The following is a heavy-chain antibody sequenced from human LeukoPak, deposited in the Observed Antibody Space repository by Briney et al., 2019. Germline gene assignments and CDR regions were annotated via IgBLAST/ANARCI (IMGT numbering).Heavy chain of an antibody. Sequence: ASVKVSCKASGYTFTSYGISWVRQAPGQGLEWMGWISAYNGITNYAQKLQGRVTMTTDTSTSTAYMELRSLRSDDTAVYYCAREVDIVATSAFDIWGQGTMVTVSS. J-gene: IGHJ3*02. CDR2: ISAYNGIT. CDR3: AREVDIVATSAFDI. V-gene: IGHV1-18*01. CDR1: GYTFTSYG. D-gene: IGHD5-12*01.